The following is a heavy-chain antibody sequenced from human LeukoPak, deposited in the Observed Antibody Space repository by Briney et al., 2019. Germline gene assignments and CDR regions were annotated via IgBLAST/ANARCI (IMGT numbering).Heavy chain of an antibody. J-gene: IGHJ4*02. Sequence: SETLSLTCAVYGGSFSGYYWSWIRQPPGKGLEWIGEINHSGSTNYNPSLKSRVTISVDTSKNQFSLKLSSVTAADTAVYYCARGSGSHGSPETIAARPGSDYWGQGTLVTVSS. CDR2: INHSGST. CDR3: ARGSGSHGSPETIAARPGSDY. V-gene: IGHV4-34*01. D-gene: IGHD6-6*01. CDR1: GGSFSGYY.